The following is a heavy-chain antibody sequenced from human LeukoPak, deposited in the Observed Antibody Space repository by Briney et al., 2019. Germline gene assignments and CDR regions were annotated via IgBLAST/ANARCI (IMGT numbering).Heavy chain of an antibody. V-gene: IGHV3-30*18. CDR3: AKDVLRLLEWCFDY. Sequence: GGSLRLSCAASGFTFSSYGMHWVRQALGKGLEWVAVISYDGSNKYYADSVKGRFTISRDNSKNTLYLQMNSLRAEDTAVYYCAKDVLRLLEWCFDYWGQGTLVTVSS. CDR2: ISYDGSNK. J-gene: IGHJ4*02. D-gene: IGHD3-3*01. CDR1: GFTFSSYG.